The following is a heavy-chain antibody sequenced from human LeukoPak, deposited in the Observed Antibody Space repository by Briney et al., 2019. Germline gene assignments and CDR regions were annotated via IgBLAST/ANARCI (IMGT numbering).Heavy chain of an antibody. J-gene: IGHJ4*02. Sequence: GGSLRLSCAASGFTFSRYWMSWVRQAPGKGLEWVANVKLDGSERYYVDSVKGRFTISRDNAKNSLYLQMNSLRAEDTAIYYCAKDKYHDSSGTFDYWGQGTLVTVSS. CDR2: VKLDGSER. D-gene: IGHD3-22*01. CDR3: AKDKYHDSSGTFDY. V-gene: IGHV3-7*03. CDR1: GFTFSRYW.